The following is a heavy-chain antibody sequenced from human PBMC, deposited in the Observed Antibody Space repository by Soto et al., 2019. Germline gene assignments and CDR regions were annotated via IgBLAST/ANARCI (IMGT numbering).Heavy chain of an antibody. CDR1: GFTVSSNY. CDR2: IYSGGST. CDR3: ARDHRYGSGSYYAFDI. Sequence: GGSLRLSCAASGFTVSSNYMSWVRQAPGKGLEWASVIYSGGSTYYADSVKGRFTISRDNSKNTLYLQMNSLRAEDTAVYYCARDHRYGSGSYYAFDIWGQGTMVTVSS. J-gene: IGHJ3*02. V-gene: IGHV3-66*02. D-gene: IGHD3-10*01.